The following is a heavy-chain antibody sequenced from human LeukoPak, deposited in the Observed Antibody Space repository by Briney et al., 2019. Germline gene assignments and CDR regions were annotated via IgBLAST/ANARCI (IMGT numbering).Heavy chain of an antibody. V-gene: IGHV3-48*02. CDR1: GFTFSSYS. CDR3: VRDFKYAFDY. CDR2: ISSGSTTI. J-gene: IGHJ4*02. D-gene: IGHD2-8*01. Sequence: PGGSLRLSCAASGFTFSSYSMNWVRQAPGKGLEWISYISSGSTTIHSADSVKGRFTISRDNAKNSLFLQMNSLRDEGTAVYYCVRDFKYAFDYWGQGTLVTVSS.